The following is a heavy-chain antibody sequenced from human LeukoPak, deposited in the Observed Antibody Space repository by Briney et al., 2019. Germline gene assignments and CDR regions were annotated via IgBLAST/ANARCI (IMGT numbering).Heavy chain of an antibody. V-gene: IGHV3-74*01. J-gene: IGHJ4*02. CDR1: VFTFSHTW. Sequence: SLRLSHAASVFTFSHTWMLWVRQPPGKELVWVSRIRSDGSDTRYAESVKGRFTISRDNAKNTLYMQMNSLRVEDTAVYYCARDLAWGAFDYWGQGTLVTVSS. CDR3: ARDLAWGAFDY. CDR2: IRSDGSDT. D-gene: IGHD7-27*01.